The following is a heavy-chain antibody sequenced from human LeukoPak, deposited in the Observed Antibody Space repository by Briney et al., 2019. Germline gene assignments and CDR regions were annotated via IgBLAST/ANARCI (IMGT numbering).Heavy chain of an antibody. CDR2: INPSGGST. J-gene: IGHJ6*03. D-gene: IGHD2-8*01. V-gene: IGHV1-46*01. Sequence: GASAKVSCKASGYTFTSYYMHWVRQAPGQGLEWMGIINPSGGSTSYAQKLQGRVTMTTDTSTSTAYMELRSLRSDDTAVYYCARASSDVGAMVYVPLYYYYYMDVWGKGTTVTVSS. CDR3: ARASSDVGAMVYVPLYYYYYMDV. CDR1: GYTFTSYY.